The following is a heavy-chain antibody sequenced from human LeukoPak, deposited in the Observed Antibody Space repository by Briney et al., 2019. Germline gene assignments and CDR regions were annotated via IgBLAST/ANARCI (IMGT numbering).Heavy chain of an antibody. CDR3: ASSAGALIDC. Sequence: GGSLRLSCAASGFTFSNYDMHWVRQAPGKGLEWVAVIWFDGSNEFYADSVKGRFTISRDNSKNTLYLQMNSLRAEDTAVYYCASSAGALIDCWGQGTLVIVSS. J-gene: IGHJ4*02. CDR1: GFTFSNYD. CDR2: IWFDGSNE. V-gene: IGHV3-33*01. D-gene: IGHD6-19*01.